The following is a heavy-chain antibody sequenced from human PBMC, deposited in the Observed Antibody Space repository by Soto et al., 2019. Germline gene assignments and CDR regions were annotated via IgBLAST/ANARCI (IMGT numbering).Heavy chain of an antibody. V-gene: IGHV1-69*13. CDR1: GGTFSSYA. CDR2: IIPILGTA. CDR3: ARGSGRHGYYFDY. J-gene: IGHJ4*02. Sequence: SVKVSCKASGGTFSSYAISWVRQAPGQGLEWMGGIIPILGTANYAQKFQGRVTITADESTSTAYMELSSLRSEDTAVYYCARGSGRHGYYFDYWGQGTLVTVSS. D-gene: IGHD3-3*01.